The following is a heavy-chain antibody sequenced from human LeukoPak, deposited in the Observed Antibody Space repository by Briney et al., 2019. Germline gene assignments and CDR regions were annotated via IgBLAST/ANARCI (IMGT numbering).Heavy chain of an antibody. CDR1: GLTFSSYA. CDR3: AKASGIGRPQLAHVDY. J-gene: IGHJ4*02. V-gene: IGHV3-23*01. D-gene: IGHD5-24*01. CDR2: ISGSGGST. Sequence: PGGSLRLSCAASGLTFSSYAMSWVRQAPGKGLEWVSAISGSGGSTYYADSVKGRFTISRDNSKNTLYLQTNSLRAEDTAVYYCAKASGIGRPQLAHVDYWGQGTLVTVSS.